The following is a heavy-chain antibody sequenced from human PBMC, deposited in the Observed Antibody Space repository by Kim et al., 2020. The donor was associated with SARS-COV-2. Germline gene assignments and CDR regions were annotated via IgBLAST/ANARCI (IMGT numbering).Heavy chain of an antibody. CDR2: IKRDGSEK. Sequence: GGSLRLSCAASGFTFSTYYMSWVRQAPGKGLQWVANIKRDGSEKYYVDSVKGRFTIFRDNAKNSVYLQMNSLRAEDTAVYYCATWVFGGFVFSTAGRGQGTLVIVSS. CDR1: GFTFSTYY. D-gene: IGHD2-15*01. J-gene: IGHJ4*02. V-gene: IGHV3-7*03. CDR3: ATWVFGGFVFSTAG.